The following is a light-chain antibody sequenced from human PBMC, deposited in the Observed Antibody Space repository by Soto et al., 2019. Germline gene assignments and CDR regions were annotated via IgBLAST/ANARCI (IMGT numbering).Light chain of an antibody. CDR3: SSYAGSNNFV. CDR1: SSDVGGYKF. Sequence: QYVLTQPPSASGSPGQSVTISCTGTSSDVGGYKFVSWYQQHPGKAPKLMIYEVSKRPSGVPDRFSGSKSGNTASLTVSGLQAEDEADYYSSSYAGSNNFVFGTGTKVTIL. V-gene: IGLV2-8*01. J-gene: IGLJ1*01. CDR2: EVS.